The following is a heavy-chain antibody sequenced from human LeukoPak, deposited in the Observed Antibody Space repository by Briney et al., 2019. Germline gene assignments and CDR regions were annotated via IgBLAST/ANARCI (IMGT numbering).Heavy chain of an antibody. V-gene: IGHV5-51*01. CDR1: GYSYTGYW. Sequence: GDSLKISCKGSGYSYTGYWIGWVRQMPGKGLEWMGIIYPGDSDTRYSPSFQGQVTISADKSISTAYLQWSSLKASDTAMYYCARGSVKQGDAFDIWGQGTMVTVSS. D-gene: IGHD3-16*02. CDR2: IYPGDSDT. J-gene: IGHJ3*02. CDR3: ARGSVKQGDAFDI.